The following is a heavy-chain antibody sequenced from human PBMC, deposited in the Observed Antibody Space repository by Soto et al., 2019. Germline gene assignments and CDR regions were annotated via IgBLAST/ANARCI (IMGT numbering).Heavy chain of an antibody. J-gene: IGHJ4*02. CDR3: ARGAPLGAF. CDR2: INSDGSDI. CDR1: GFTFSTNW. Sequence: EVQLVESGGGLGRPGGSLRLSCTASGFTFSTNWMHWVRQAPGKGLLWVSHINSDGSDIKYADSVKGRFTISRDNAKNTLYLEMNSLRADDTAVYYCARGAPLGAFWGQGALVTVSS. V-gene: IGHV3-74*03.